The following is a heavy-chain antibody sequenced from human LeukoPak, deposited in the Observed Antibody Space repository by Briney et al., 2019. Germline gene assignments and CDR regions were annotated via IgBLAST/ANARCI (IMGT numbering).Heavy chain of an antibody. CDR1: GGSISSYY. CDR3: ARYSGSSLSWFDP. CDR2: IYYSGST. D-gene: IGHD1-26*01. J-gene: IGHJ5*02. V-gene: IGHV4-59*01. Sequence: SETLSLTCTVSGGSISSYYWSWIRQPPGKGLEWIGYIYYSGSTNYNPSLKSRVTISVDTSKNQFSLKLSSVTAADTAVYYCARYSGSSLSWFDPWGQGTLVTVSS.